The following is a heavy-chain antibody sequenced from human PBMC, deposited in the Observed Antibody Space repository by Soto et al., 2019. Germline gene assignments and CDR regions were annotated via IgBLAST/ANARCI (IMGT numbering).Heavy chain of an antibody. CDR2: ISSSGSTI. Sequence: PGGSLRLSCAASGFTFSSYEMNWVRQAPGKGLEWVSYISSSGSTIYYADSVKGRFTISRVNAKNTLYLQMNSLRAEDTAVYYCARDLNWEYDSWGQGTQVTVSS. CDR3: ARDLNWEYDS. CDR1: GFTFSSYE. J-gene: IGHJ4*02. V-gene: IGHV3-48*03. D-gene: IGHD1-26*01.